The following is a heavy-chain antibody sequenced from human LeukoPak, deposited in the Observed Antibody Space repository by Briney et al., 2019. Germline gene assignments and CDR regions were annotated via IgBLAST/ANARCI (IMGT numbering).Heavy chain of an antibody. V-gene: IGHV4-39*01. CDR1: GGSISSSSYY. CDR3: ANSANYGGNSGFFDY. J-gene: IGHJ4*02. CDR2: LYYSGST. D-gene: IGHD4-23*01. Sequence: SETLSLTCTVSGGSISSSSYYWGWIRQPPGKGLEWIGSLYYSGSTHYNPSLKSRVTISVDTSKNQFSLKLSSVTAADTAVYYCANSANYGGNSGFFDYWGQGTLVTVSS.